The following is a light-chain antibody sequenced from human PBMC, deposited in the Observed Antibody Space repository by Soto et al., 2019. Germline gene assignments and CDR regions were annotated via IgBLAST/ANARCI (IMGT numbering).Light chain of an antibody. CDR3: QQYVSTPLT. J-gene: IGKJ4*01. V-gene: IGKV3-20*01. CDR2: GAS. CDR1: QTVGTY. Sequence: IVLTQSPGTLSLSAGERATIYCRASQTVGTYLAWYQQKPGQAPRLLMYGASSRATGIPDRFSGSGSGTDFTLTISRLEPEDLAVYSCQQYVSTPLTFGGGTKVDIK.